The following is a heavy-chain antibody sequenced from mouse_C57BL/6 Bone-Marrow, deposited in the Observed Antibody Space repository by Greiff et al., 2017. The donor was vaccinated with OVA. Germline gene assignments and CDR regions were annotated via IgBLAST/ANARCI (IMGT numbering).Heavy chain of an antibody. J-gene: IGHJ2*01. CDR1: GYTFTDYY. CDR3: ARCGYYDY. CDR2: IYPGSGNT. D-gene: IGHD2-3*01. V-gene: IGHV1-76*01. Sequence: VHLVESGAELVRPGASVKLSCKASGYTFTDYYINWVKQRPGQGLEWIARIYPGSGNTYYNEKFKGKATLTAEKSSSTAYMQLSSLTSEDSAVYFCARCGYYDYWGQGTTLTVSS.